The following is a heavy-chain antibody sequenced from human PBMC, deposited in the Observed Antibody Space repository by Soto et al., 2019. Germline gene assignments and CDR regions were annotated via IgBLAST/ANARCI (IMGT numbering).Heavy chain of an antibody. CDR2: ISSSSSTI. J-gene: IGHJ6*02. CDR3: ARDRYSYYDFWSGPLPYYYYGMDV. V-gene: IGHV3-48*04. CDR1: GFPFSSYS. D-gene: IGHD3-3*01. Sequence: GGSLRLSCAASGFPFSSYSMNWVRQAPGKGLEWVSYISSSSSTIYYADSVKGRFTISRDNAKNSLYLQMNSLRAEDTAVYYCARDRYSYYDFWSGPLPYYYYGMDVWGQGTTVTVSS.